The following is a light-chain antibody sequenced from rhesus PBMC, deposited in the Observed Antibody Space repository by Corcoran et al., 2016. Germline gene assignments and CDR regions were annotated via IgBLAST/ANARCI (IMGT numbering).Light chain of an antibody. J-gene: IGKJ1*01. CDR1: QGISSY. V-gene: IGKV1-28*03. Sequence: DIQMTQSPSSLSASVGDTVTITCRASQGISSYLNWFQQKPGKAPKLLIYDASSLESGVPSRLSGSGSGTDFTLTISSLQPEDCAAYYCLQHNSYPRTFGQGTKVEIK. CDR2: DAS. CDR3: LQHNSYPRT.